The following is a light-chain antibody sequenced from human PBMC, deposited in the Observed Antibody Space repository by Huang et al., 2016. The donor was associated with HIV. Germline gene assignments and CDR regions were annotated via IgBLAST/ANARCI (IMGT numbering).Light chain of an antibody. CDR1: QSLVHSDGNTY. J-gene: IGKJ1*01. CDR2: KVS. V-gene: IGKV2-30*02. Sequence: DVVMTQSPLSLPVTLGQPASISCRSSQSLVHSDGNTYLNWFNQRPGQSPRRLIYKVSNRDSGVPDRFSVSGSGTDFTLKISRVEAEDVGVYYCMQGTHWPRTFGQGTKVEIK. CDR3: MQGTHWPRT.